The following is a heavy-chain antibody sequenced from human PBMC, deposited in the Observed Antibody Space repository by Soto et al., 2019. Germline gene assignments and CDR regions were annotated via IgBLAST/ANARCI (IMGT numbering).Heavy chain of an antibody. D-gene: IGHD3-10*01. CDR1: GFSFSSYD. CDR3: ARVWGGAFDI. Sequence: GGSLRLSCAASGFSFSSYDMHWVRQAPGKGLEWVAMISYDGSDKYFSDSLKSRVTISVDTSKNQFSLKLSSVTAADTAVYYCARVWGGAFDIWGQGTMVTVSS. CDR2: ISYDGSDK. J-gene: IGHJ3*02. V-gene: IGHV3-30*03.